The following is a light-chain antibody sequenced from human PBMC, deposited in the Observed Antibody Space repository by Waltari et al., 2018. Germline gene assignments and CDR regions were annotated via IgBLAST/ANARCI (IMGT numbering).Light chain of an antibody. V-gene: IGKV1-39*01. CDR2: GAF. CDR3: QQSHSTPYT. CDR1: QSISRF. J-gene: IGKJ2*01. Sequence: DILMTQSPSSLSASVGDRVTITCRTSQSISRFVNWYQQEPGKAPKLLIYGAFGLQSGIPSRFRGSGSGTDFTLTISSLQPEDFATYFCQQSHSTPYTFGQGTKLEIK.